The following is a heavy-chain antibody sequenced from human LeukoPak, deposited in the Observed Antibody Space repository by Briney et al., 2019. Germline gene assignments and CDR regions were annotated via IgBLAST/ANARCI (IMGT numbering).Heavy chain of an antibody. CDR3: AREWTTGFDY. Sequence: GGSLRLSCAASGFTFSSYAMHWVRQAPGKGLEWVAVISYDGSNKYYADSVKGRFTISRDNSKNTLYLQMNSLRAEDTAAYYCAREWTTGFDYWGQGTLVTVSS. CDR2: ISYDGSNK. J-gene: IGHJ4*02. CDR1: GFTFSSYA. V-gene: IGHV3-30*01. D-gene: IGHD4-11*01.